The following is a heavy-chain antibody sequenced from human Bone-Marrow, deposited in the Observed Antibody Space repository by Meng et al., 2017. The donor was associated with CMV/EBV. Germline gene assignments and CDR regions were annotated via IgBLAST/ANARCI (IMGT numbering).Heavy chain of an antibody. D-gene: IGHD2-15*01. CDR1: GDSISTYY. CDR3: ARDGGLTQYYYYGMDV. Sequence: SEPLSLTCTVSGDSISTYYWSWIRQPPGKGLEWIGYIYYSGGTDYNPSLKSRVTISVDTSKNQFSLKLSSVTAADTAVYYCARDGGLTQYYYYGMDVWGQGTTVTVSS. V-gene: IGHV4-59*01. J-gene: IGHJ6*02. CDR2: IYYSGGT.